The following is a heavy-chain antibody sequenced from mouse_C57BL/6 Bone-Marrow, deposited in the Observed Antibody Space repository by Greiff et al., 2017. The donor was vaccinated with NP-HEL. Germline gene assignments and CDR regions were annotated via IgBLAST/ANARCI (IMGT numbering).Heavy chain of an antibody. J-gene: IGHJ3*01. CDR1: GFTFSSYG. CDR2: ISSGGSYT. Sequence: EVKLMESGGDLVKPGGSLKLSCAASGFTFSSYGMSWVRQTPDQRLEWVATISSGGSYTYYPDSVTGRFTISRDNAKNTLYLQMSSLKSEDTAMYYCARQRLLRDWFAYWGQGTLVTVSA. D-gene: IGHD2-3*01. V-gene: IGHV5-6*01. CDR3: ARQRLLRDWFAY.